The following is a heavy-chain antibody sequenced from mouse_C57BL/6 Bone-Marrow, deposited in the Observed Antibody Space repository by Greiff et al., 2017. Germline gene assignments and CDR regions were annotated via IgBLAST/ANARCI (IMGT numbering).Heavy chain of an antibody. CDR1: GYTFTSYG. CDR2: IYPRSGNT. J-gene: IGHJ3*01. CDR3: ARLYYDYGGFAY. V-gene: IGHV1-81*01. Sequence: VKLQESGAELARPGASVKLSCKASGYTFTSYGISWVKQRTGQGLEWIGEIYPRSGNTYYNEKFKGKATLTADKSSSTAYMELRSLTSGDSAVYICARLYYDYGGFAYWGQGTLVTVSA. D-gene: IGHD2-4*01.